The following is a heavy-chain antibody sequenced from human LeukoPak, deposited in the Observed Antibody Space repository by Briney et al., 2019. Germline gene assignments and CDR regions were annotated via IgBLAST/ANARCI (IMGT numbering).Heavy chain of an antibody. CDR3: ARHPFSSPFVY. J-gene: IGHJ4*02. CDR2: IYHTGNS. D-gene: IGHD2/OR15-2a*01. V-gene: IGHV4-59*08. Sequence: PSETLSLTCTVSGGSVSSDYWRWIRQPPGKGLEWIGYIYHTGNSDYNPSLKSRATISLDTSKNQFSLKLTSVTAADTAVYFCARHPFSSPFVYWGQGTLVTVSS. CDR1: GGSVSSDY.